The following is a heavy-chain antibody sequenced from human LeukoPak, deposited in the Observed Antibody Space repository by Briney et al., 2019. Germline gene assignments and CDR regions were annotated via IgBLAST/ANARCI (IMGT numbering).Heavy chain of an antibody. CDR2: IIPIFGTA. Sequence: GASVKVSCKASGGTFSSYAISWVRQAPGQGLEWMGGIIPIFGTANYAQKFQGRVTITADKSTSTAYMELSSLRSEDTAVYYCARLKRGIGAAGTSLRGWFDPWGQGTLVTVSS. D-gene: IGHD6-13*01. J-gene: IGHJ5*02. CDR1: GGTFSSYA. V-gene: IGHV1-69*06. CDR3: ARLKRGIGAAGTSLRGWFDP.